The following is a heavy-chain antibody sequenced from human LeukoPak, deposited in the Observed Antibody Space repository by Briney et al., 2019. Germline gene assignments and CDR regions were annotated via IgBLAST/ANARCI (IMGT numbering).Heavy chain of an antibody. CDR1: GGSFSGYY. D-gene: IGHD6-6*01. V-gene: IGHV4-34*01. Sequence: PSETLSLTCAVYGGSFSGYYWGWIRQPPGKGLEWIGEINHSGSTNYNPSLKSRVTISVDTSKNQFSLKLSSVTAADTAVYYCVREEYSSSSSYYYYYMDVWGKGTTVTVSS. J-gene: IGHJ6*03. CDR3: VREEYSSSSSYYYYYMDV. CDR2: INHSGST.